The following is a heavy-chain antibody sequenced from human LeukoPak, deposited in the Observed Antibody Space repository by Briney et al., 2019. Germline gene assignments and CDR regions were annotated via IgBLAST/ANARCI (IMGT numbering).Heavy chain of an antibody. CDR2: IYYSGTT. CDR3: AKDYYGSGSYPILFDY. Sequence: SETLSLTCTVSGGSINSYYWSWIRQPPGKGLEWIGFIYYSGTTNYNPSLKSRVTISLDTSKKQFSLKLSSVTAEDTAVYYCAKDYYGSGSYPILFDYWGQGTLVTVSS. J-gene: IGHJ4*02. CDR1: GGSINSYY. D-gene: IGHD3-10*01. V-gene: IGHV4-59*01.